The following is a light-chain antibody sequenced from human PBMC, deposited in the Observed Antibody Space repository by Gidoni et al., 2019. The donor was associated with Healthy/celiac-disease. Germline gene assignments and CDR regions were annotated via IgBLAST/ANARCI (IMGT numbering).Light chain of an antibody. J-gene: IGKJ3*01. V-gene: IGKV1-33*01. CDR1: QDISNY. CDR3: PQYANLPPLFT. Sequence: DIQMTQAPSSLSASVGDRVTITCQASQDISNYLKLYQQKPGKAPKLLIYDASNLETGVPSRFSGSGSGTDFTFTISSLQPEDIATYYCPQYANLPPLFTFGPGTKVDIK. CDR2: DAS.